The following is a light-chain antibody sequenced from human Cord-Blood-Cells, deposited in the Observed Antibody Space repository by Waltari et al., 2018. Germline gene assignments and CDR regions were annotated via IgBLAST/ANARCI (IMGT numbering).Light chain of an antibody. Sequence: QSVLTQPPSVSGAPGQRVTISCTGSSSNIGAGYDVHWYQQLPGTAPKLLIYGNSKRPAGAPDRFSGSKAGHSASLAITGLQAEDEADYYCQSYDSSLSGSVFGGGTKLTVL. CDR2: GNS. CDR1: SSNIGAGYD. CDR3: QSYDSSLSGSV. J-gene: IGLJ2*01. V-gene: IGLV1-40*01.